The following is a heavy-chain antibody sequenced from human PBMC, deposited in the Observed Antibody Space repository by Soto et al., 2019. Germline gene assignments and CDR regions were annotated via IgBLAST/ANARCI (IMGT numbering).Heavy chain of an antibody. CDR3: AKGSSSPTAESDY. D-gene: IGHD6-6*01. CDR1: GLTFSSYA. Sequence: VRSLTLSCAASGLTFSSYAMSWVRQAPGKGLEWVSAISGSGGSTYYADSVKGRFTISRDNSKNTLYLQMNSLRAEDTAVYYCAKGSSSPTAESDYCGQGTLVTVSS. V-gene: IGHV3-23*01. J-gene: IGHJ4*02. CDR2: ISGSGGST.